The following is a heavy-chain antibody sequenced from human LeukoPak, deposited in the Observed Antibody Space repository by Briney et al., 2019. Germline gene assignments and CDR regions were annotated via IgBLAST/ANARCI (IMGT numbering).Heavy chain of an antibody. Sequence: GASVKVSCKASGGTFSSYAISWVRQAPGQGLEWMGGIIPIFGTANYAQKFQGRVTITADESTSTAYMELSSLRSEDTAVYYCARDRLITMVRGVIIRVLDYWGQGTLVTVSS. D-gene: IGHD3-10*01. J-gene: IGHJ4*02. CDR2: IIPIFGTA. CDR1: GGTFSSYA. V-gene: IGHV1-69*13. CDR3: ARDRLITMVRGVIIRVLDY.